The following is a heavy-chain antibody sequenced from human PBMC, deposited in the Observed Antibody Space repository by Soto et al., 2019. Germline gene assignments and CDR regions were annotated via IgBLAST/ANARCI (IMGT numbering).Heavy chain of an antibody. V-gene: IGHV1-69*06. D-gene: IGHD2-15*01. CDR1: GGSLSTNP. CDR2: TGSGTGPG. CDR3: ARRDSGGFYRFFDS. Sequence: QVQLVQSGTEVKKPGSSVKVPCKASGGSLSTNPISWVRQAPGQGLEWMGGTGSGTGPGNHAQKFQGKLTVTADKSTSTGYMELTNLSSGDTAVYYCARRDSGGFYRFFDSWGQGTLVTVSS. J-gene: IGHJ4*02.